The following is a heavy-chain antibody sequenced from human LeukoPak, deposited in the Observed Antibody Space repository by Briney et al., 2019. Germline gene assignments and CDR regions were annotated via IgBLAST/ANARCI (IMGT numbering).Heavy chain of an antibody. J-gene: IGHJ4*01. D-gene: IGHD3-3*01. CDR2: IYYSGST. Sequence: SETLSLTCTVSGGSISSYYWSWIRQPPGKGLEWIGYIYYSGSTNYNPSLQSRVTISVDTSKNQFSLKLSSGTAADTAVYYCARHPVTSFGVVDNHFDYWGHGTLVTVSS. V-gene: IGHV4-59*08. CDR3: ARHPVTSFGVVDNHFDY. CDR1: GGSISSYY.